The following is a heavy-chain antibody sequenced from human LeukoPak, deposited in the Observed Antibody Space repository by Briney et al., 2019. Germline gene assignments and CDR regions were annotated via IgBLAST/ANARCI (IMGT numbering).Heavy chain of an antibody. J-gene: IGHJ4*02. D-gene: IGHD2-2*02. CDR3: ARRRCSSTSCYRQKYYFDY. Sequence: KPSETLSLTCTVSGGSISSYYWSWIRQPPGKGLEWIGYIYYSGSTNYNPSLKSRVTISVDTSKNQFSLKLSSVTAADTAVYYCARRRCSSTSCYRQKYYFDYWGQGALVTVSS. V-gene: IGHV4-59*12. CDR2: IYYSGST. CDR1: GGSISSYY.